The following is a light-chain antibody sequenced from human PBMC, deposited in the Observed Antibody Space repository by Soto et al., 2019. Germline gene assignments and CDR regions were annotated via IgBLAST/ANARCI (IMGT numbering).Light chain of an antibody. Sequence: QSALTQSPSASGSPGQSVTISCTGTSSDVGGYNYVSWYQQHPGKAPKLMIYDVNKRPSGVPDRFSGSKSGNTASLTVSGLQAEDEADYYCSSYAGSNKVVFGGGTKLTVL. CDR1: SSDVGGYNY. CDR3: SSYAGSNKVV. J-gene: IGLJ2*01. V-gene: IGLV2-8*01. CDR2: DVN.